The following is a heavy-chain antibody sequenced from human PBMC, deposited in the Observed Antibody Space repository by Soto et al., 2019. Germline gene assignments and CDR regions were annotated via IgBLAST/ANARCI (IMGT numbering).Heavy chain of an antibody. CDR3: VRGSINRIDY. D-gene: IGHD2-2*01. J-gene: IGHJ4*02. CDR1: GFTFSSYS. V-gene: IGHV3-21*01. Sequence: EVQVVESGGGLVKPGGSLRLSCVASGFTFSSYSMNWVRQAPGKGLEWVSSISSSSSYIYYADSVKGRFTISRDNAKNSLYLQMNSLRAEDTAVYFCVRGSINRIDYWGQGTLVTVSS. CDR2: ISSSSSYI.